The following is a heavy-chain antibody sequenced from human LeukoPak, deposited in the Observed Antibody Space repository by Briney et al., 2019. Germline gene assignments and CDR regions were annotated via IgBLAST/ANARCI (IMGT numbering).Heavy chain of an antibody. J-gene: IGHJ2*01. Sequence: SETLSLTCAVYGGSFSGYYWSWIRQPPGKGLEWIGEINHSGSTNYNPSLKSRVTISVDTSKNQFSLKLSSVTAADTAVYYCARDHGIVLRYFDLWGRGTLVTVSS. D-gene: IGHD1-14*01. CDR2: INHSGST. CDR3: ARDHGIVLRYFDL. V-gene: IGHV4-34*01. CDR1: GGSFSGYY.